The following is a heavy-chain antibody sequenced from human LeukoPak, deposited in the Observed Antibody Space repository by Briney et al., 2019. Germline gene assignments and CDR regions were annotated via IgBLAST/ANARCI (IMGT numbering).Heavy chain of an antibody. V-gene: IGHV1-3*01. D-gene: IGHD3-3*01. J-gene: IGHJ5*02. CDR3: ARGLLGYYDFWSGHNWFDP. CDR2: IKAGNGNT. CDR1: GYTFTSYA. Sequence: AASVKVSCKASGYTFTSYAMHWVRQAPGQRLEWMGWIKAGNGNTKYSQKFQGRVTITRDTSASTAYMELSSLRSEDTAVYYCARGLLGYYDFWSGHNWFDPWGQGTLVTVSS.